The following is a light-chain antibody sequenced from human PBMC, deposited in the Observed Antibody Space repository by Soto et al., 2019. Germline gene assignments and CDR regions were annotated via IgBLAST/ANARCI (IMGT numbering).Light chain of an antibody. CDR1: HGISSY. CDR3: QQRSNWPPSIT. CDR2: AAS. Sequence: IQLTQSPSSLSASVGDRVTITCRASHGISSYLAWYQQKPGKAPKLLIYAASTLQSGSGSGTDFTLAISSLEPEDFAVYYCQQRSNWPPSITFGQGTRLEIK. V-gene: IGKV1-9*01. J-gene: IGKJ5*01.